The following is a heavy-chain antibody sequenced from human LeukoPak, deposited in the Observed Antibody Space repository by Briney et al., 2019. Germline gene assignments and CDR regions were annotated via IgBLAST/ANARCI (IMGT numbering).Heavy chain of an antibody. Sequence: SVKVSCKASVGTFTIYAISWVRQAPGQGLEWMGRIIPIFGTANYAQKFQGRVTITADKSTSTAYMELSSLRSEDTAVYYCARGLPRIAAAGTWGQGTLATVSS. CDR3: ARGLPRIAAAGT. CDR1: VGTFTIYA. CDR2: IIPIFGTA. D-gene: IGHD6-13*01. J-gene: IGHJ5*02. V-gene: IGHV1-69*06.